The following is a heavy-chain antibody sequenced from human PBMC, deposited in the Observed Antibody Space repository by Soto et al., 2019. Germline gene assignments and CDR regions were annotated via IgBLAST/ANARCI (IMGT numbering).Heavy chain of an antibody. CDR2: IYHSGST. CDR1: GGSISSGGYS. Sequence: SETLSLTCAVSGGSISSGGYSWSWIRQPPGKGLEWIGYIYHSGSTYYNPSLKSRVTISVDRSKNQFSLKLSSVTAADTAVYYCARGGLGYYFDYWGQGTLVTAPQ. CDR3: ARGGLGYYFDY. D-gene: IGHD3-10*01. V-gene: IGHV4-30-2*01. J-gene: IGHJ4*02.